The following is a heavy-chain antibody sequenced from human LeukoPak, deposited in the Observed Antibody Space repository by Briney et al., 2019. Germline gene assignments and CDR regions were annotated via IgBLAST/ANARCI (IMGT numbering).Heavy chain of an antibody. CDR3: AGHPPGNDDAFDI. J-gene: IGHJ3*02. V-gene: IGHV4-59*08. D-gene: IGHD1-1*01. Sequence: SETLSPTCTVSGGSISRYYWSWIRLPPGKRLEWIGYIYYTGSTNYNPSLKSRVTMSVDTSKNQFSLKLSSVTAADTAVYYCAGHPPGNDDAFDIWGQGTMVTVSS. CDR2: IYYTGST. CDR1: GGSISRYY.